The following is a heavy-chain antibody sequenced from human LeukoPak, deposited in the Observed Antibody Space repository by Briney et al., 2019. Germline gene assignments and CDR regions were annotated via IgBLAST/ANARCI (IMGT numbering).Heavy chain of an antibody. CDR1: GFTFSGSA. CDR3: TRHDYGDRTRDDY. V-gene: IGHV3-73*01. J-gene: IGHJ4*02. D-gene: IGHD4-17*01. CDR2: IRSKANSYAT. Sequence: GGSLRLSCAASGFTFSGSAMHWVRQASGKGLEWVGRIRSKANSYATAYAASVKGRFTISRDDSKNTAYLQMNSLKTEDTAVYYCTRHDYGDRTRDDYWGQGTLVTVSS.